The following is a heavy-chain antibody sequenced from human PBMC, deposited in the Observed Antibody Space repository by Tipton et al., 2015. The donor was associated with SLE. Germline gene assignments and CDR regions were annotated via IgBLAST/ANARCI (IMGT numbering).Heavy chain of an antibody. D-gene: IGHD1-14*01. Sequence: TLSLTCTVSGGSISSYYWSWIRQPPGKGLEWIGYIYYSGSTNYNPSLKSRVTISVDTSKNQFSVRLSSVTAADTAVYYCARRAGIDNAFDIWGQGTMVTVSS. CDR1: GGSISSYY. CDR3: ARRAGIDNAFDI. V-gene: IGHV4-59*12. J-gene: IGHJ3*02. CDR2: IYYSGST.